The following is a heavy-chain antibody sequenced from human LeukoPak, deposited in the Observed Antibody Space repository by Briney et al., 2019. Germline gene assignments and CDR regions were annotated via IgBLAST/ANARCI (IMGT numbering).Heavy chain of an antibody. Sequence: ASVKVSCKASGYTFTGYYMHWVRQAPGQGLEWMGRINPNSGGTNYAQKFQGRVTMTRDTSISTAYMELSRLRSDDTAVYYCAREGIVGATCFDYWGQGTLVTVSS. CDR1: GYTFTGYY. J-gene: IGHJ4*02. CDR2: INPNSGGT. V-gene: IGHV1-2*06. CDR3: AREGIVGATCFDY. D-gene: IGHD1-26*01.